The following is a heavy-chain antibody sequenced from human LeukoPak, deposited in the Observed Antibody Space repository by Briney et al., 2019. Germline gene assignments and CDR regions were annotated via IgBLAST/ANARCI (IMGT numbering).Heavy chain of an antibody. Sequence: GGSLTLSCAASGFTFSSYWMTWARQAPGKGLEWVANIKQDGSVKYYVDSVKGRFTISRDNAKNFLQMNSLRVEDTAVYYCARIGYSSSSLDYWGQGTLVTVSS. D-gene: IGHD6-6*01. CDR3: ARIGYSSSSLDY. CDR2: IKQDGSVK. J-gene: IGHJ4*02. V-gene: IGHV3-7*01. CDR1: GFTFSSYW.